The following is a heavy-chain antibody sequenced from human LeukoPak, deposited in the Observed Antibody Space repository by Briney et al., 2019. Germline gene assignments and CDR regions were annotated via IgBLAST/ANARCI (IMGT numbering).Heavy chain of an antibody. V-gene: IGHV3-64D*06. D-gene: IGHD6-13*01. CDR2: ISSNGGST. J-gene: IGHJ6*02. CDR3: VRSGIAAAGYYYYYGMDV. Sequence: GGSLRLSCSASGFTFSSYAMHWVRQAPGKGLEYVSAISSNGGSTYYADSVKGRFTISRDNSKNTLYLQVSSLRAEDTAVYYCVRSGIAAAGYYYYYGMDVWGQGTTVTVSS. CDR1: GFTFSSYA.